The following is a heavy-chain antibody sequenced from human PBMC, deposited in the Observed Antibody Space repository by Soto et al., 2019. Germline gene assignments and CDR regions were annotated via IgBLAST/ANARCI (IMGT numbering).Heavy chain of an antibody. Sequence: QVQLVQSVAEVKKPGASVKFSCKASGYTFTSYGISWVRQAPGQGREWMGWISAYNGNTNYAQKLQGRVTMTTDTSTSTAYMELRSLRSDDTAVYCCARVGDYDYIWGSYRYSGYFDYWGQGTLVTVSS. CDR2: ISAYNGNT. V-gene: IGHV1-18*01. CDR3: ARVGDYDYIWGSYRYSGYFDY. J-gene: IGHJ4*02. CDR1: GYTFTSYG. D-gene: IGHD3-16*02.